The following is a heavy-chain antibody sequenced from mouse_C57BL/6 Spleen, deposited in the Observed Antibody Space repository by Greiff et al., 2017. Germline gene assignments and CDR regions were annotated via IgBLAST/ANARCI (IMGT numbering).Heavy chain of an antibody. D-gene: IGHD2-5*01. J-gene: IGHJ4*01. V-gene: IGHV1-64*01. CDR1: GYTFTSYW. CDR3: ARSKCDFSSYAMDY. Sequence: QVQLQQPGAELVKPGASVQLSCKASGYTFTSYWMHWVKQRPGQGLEWIGMIHPKSGSTNYNEKFKSKATLTVDKSSSTAYMQLSSLTSEDSAVYYCARSKCDFSSYAMDYWGQGTSVTVSS. CDR2: IHPKSGST.